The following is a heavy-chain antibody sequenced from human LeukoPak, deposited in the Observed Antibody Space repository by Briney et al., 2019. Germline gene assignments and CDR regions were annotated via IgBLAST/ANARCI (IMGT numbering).Heavy chain of an antibody. CDR3: ARDSGDIVVVVAATPPTYYFDY. V-gene: IGHV1-46*01. CDR1: GYTFTSYY. CDR2: INPSGGST. Sequence: ASVKVSCKASGYTFTSYYMHWVRQAPGQGLEWMGIINPSGGSTSYAQKFQGRVTMTRDTSTSTVYMELSSLRSEDTAVYYCARDSGDIVVVVAATPPTYYFDYWGQGTLVTVSS. D-gene: IGHD2-15*01. J-gene: IGHJ4*02.